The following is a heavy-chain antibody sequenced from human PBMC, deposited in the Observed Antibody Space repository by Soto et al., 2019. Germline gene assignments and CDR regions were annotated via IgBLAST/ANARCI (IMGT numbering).Heavy chain of an antibody. Sequence: QVQLVESGGGVVRPGRSLRLSCAASGFTFRTYTMHWVRQAPGKGLEWVAFISYDGSDKYYADSVKGRFTISRDNSKNALYLQMNSLRDNDTDVYFCARDPSHNLLRYFDFWGQGTLVTVSS. D-gene: IGHD2-21*01. CDR2: ISYDGSDK. CDR1: GFTFRTYT. V-gene: IGHV3-30-3*01. CDR3: ARDPSHNLLRYFDF. J-gene: IGHJ4*02.